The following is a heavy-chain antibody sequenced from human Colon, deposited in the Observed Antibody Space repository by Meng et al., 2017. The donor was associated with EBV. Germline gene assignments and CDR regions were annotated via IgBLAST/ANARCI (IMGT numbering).Heavy chain of an antibody. CDR3: ARLYCSGGSCYTIDY. CDR2: INTNTGNP. D-gene: IGHD2-15*01. V-gene: IGHV7-4-1*02. CDR1: GYTFTSYA. J-gene: IGHJ4*02. Sequence: QVHLGQSWSGLKKPGASVKVSCKASGYTFTSYAMNWVRQAPGQGLEWMGWINTNTGNPTYAQGFTGRFVFSLDTSVSTAYLQISSLKAADTAVYYCARLYCSGGSCYTIDYWGQGTLVTVSS.